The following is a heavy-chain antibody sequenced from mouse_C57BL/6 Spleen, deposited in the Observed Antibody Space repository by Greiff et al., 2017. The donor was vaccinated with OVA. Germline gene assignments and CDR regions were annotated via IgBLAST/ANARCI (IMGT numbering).Heavy chain of an antibody. Sequence: QVKLQQPGAELVKPGASVKLSCKASGYTFTSYWMHWVKQRPGRGLEWIGRIDPNSGGNKYNVKFKSKATLTVDKPSRTAYIQLSSLTSEDSSVYYCARCLYYGSSYDRYYAMDYWGQGTSVTVSS. D-gene: IGHD1-1*01. CDR3: ARCLYYGSSYDRYYAMDY. CDR2: IDPNSGGN. J-gene: IGHJ4*01. CDR1: GYTFTSYW. V-gene: IGHV1-72*01.